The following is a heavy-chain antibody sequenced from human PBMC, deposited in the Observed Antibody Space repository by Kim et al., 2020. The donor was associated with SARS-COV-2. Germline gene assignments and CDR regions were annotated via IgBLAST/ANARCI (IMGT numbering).Heavy chain of an antibody. CDR1: GFTFSSYA. CDR2: IYSGGSST. Sequence: GGSLRLSCAASGFTFSSYAMSWVRQAPGKGLEWVSVIYSGGSSTYYADSVKGRFTISRDNSKNTLYLQMNSLRAEDTAVYYCAKGIAAAGRGYYYYGMDVWGQGTTVTVSS. D-gene: IGHD6-13*01. J-gene: IGHJ6*02. V-gene: IGHV3-23*03. CDR3: AKGIAAAGRGYYYYGMDV.